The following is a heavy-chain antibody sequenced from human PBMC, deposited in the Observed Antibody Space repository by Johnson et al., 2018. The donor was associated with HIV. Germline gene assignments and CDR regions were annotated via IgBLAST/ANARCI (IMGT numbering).Heavy chain of an antibody. CDR1: GFSFDDYG. Sequence: VQLVESGGGAVRPGGSLRLSCAASGFSFDDYGMSWVRQAPGRGLEWISGINWNGGSTGYADSVKGRFTISRDNAKNSLYLQMNSLREEDTALYYCARAVLVGPIPTDDAFDIWGQGTMVTVSS. CDR2: INWNGGST. D-gene: IGHD1-26*01. CDR3: ARAVLVGPIPTDDAFDI. J-gene: IGHJ3*02. V-gene: IGHV3-20*04.